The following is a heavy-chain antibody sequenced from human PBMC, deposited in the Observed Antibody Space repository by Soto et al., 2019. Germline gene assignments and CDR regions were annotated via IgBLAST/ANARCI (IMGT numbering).Heavy chain of an antibody. CDR1: GASISSFN. CDR3: ARDRGEYISSWFWYFSH. D-gene: IGHD6-13*01. CDR2: LNIAGTI. V-gene: IGHV4-4*07. Sequence: PSETLSLTCSVSGASISSFNWNWVRQPAGKGPEWVGRLNIAGTINYNPSLKSRITMSMDTSKNQISLHLRSVTAADTAIYYCARDRGEYISSWFWYFSHWGHGTLVTVSS. J-gene: IGHJ2*01.